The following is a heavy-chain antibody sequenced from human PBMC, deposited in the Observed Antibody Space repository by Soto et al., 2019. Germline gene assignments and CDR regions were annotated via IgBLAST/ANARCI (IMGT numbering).Heavy chain of an antibody. CDR2: ISDRGDTT. CDR3: AKDKPRSTSFDY. J-gene: IGHJ4*02. V-gene: IGHV3-23*01. CDR1: GFAISRYA. Sequence: GGSLRLSCAVSGFAISRYAMSWARPAPGKGLEWALAISDRGDTTHYADSVPGRFTISRDTSKNTLYLQMNSLRAEDTAVYYCAKDKPRSTSFDYWGRGTPVTVSS.